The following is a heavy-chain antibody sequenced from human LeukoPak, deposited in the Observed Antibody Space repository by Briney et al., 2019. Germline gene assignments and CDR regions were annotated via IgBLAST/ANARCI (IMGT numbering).Heavy chain of an antibody. CDR1: GFTFSGHG. CDR3: AKARGFAEFDY. Sequence: GGSLRLSCAASGFTFSGHGMRWVRQAPGKGLEWVAAVSGSGDTTYYADSVKGRFTISRDNSKNTLYLQTNSLRAEDTALYFCAKARGFAEFDYWGQGTLVTVSS. J-gene: IGHJ4*02. D-gene: IGHD3-10*01. V-gene: IGHV3-23*01. CDR2: VSGSGDTT.